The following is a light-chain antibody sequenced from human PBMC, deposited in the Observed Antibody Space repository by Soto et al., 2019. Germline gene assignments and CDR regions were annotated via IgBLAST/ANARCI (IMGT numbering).Light chain of an antibody. Sequence: QSALTQPASVSGSPGPSVTISCTGTSSDVGGSNYVSWYQQHPGEAPKLMIYEVSNRPSGVSNRFSGSKSGNTASLTISGLQAEDEADYYCSSYTSSSTRVFGGGTKLTVL. CDR2: EVS. J-gene: IGLJ2*01. V-gene: IGLV2-14*01. CDR1: SSDVGGSNY. CDR3: SSYTSSSTRV.